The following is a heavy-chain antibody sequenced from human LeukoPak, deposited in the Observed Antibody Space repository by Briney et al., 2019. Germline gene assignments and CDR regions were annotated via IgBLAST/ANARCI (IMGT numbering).Heavy chain of an antibody. CDR3: ARDSSYGFY. J-gene: IGHJ4*02. CDR2: ISSSGSTI. V-gene: IGHV3-48*03. Sequence: GGSLRLSCAASGFTFSDYEMNWVRQAPGKGLEWVSYISSSGSTIYYADSVKGRFTISRDNAKNSLYLQMNSLGAEDTAVYYCARDSSYGFYWGQGTLVTVSS. CDR1: GFTFSDYE. D-gene: IGHD5-18*01.